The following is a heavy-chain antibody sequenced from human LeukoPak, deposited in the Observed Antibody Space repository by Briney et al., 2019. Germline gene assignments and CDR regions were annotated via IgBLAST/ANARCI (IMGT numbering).Heavy chain of an antibody. J-gene: IGHJ4*02. CDR1: GFTFSAYW. Sequence: PGGSLRLSCAASGFTFSAYWMSWVRQGPGKGLEWVANIKEDGSEKNYVDSVKGRFTISRDNAKNSLYLQMNSLRAEDTAVYYCARDRGTKYYFDYWGQGTLVTVSS. CDR3: ARDRGTKYYFDY. V-gene: IGHV3-7*05. D-gene: IGHD1-1*01. CDR2: IKEDGSEK.